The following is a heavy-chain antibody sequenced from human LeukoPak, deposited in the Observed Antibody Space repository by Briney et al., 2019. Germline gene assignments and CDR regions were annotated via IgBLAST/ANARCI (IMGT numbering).Heavy chain of an antibody. CDR1: GFTLTTYA. D-gene: IGHD7-27*01. Sequence: GSLRLSCAASGFTLTTYAMTWVRQAPGKGLEWVAFIRYDGSNKYYADSVKGRFTISRDNSKNTLYLQMNSLRAEDTAVYYCAKGTSPLTVYYMDVWGKGTTVTVSS. V-gene: IGHV3-30*02. J-gene: IGHJ6*03. CDR3: AKGTSPLTVYYMDV. CDR2: IRYDGSNK.